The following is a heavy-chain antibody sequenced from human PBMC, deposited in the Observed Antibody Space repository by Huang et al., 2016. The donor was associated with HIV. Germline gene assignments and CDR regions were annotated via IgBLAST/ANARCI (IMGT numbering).Heavy chain of an antibody. J-gene: IGHJ4*02. V-gene: IGHV3-53*01. Sequence: EVQLVESGGGLIQPGGSLRLSCAASGFTVSTNSMTWVSQAPGKGLEWVSLSYSGGTTYYADSVKGRFTISRDDSENTLYLHMTSLRAGDTAVYYCAKEGDTGAALGYWGQGTLVTVS. CDR1: GFTVSTNS. D-gene: IGHD2-8*02. CDR2: SYSGGTT. CDR3: AKEGDTGAALGY.